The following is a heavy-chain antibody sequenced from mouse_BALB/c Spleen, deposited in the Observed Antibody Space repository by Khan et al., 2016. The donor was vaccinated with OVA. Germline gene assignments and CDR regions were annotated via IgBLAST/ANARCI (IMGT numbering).Heavy chain of an antibody. J-gene: IGHJ3*01. CDR3: SRKECEDYDPFPY. D-gene: IGHD2-4*01. V-gene: IGHV3-2*02. CDR2: ISYSGNP. Sequence: EVQLQESGPGLVKPSQSLSLTCTVTGYSITSEYTWNWNRQFPGNKLEWMGFISYSGNPTYNPSLKSRISITLDTSKNQFFLQLNSVTYEDTATYYCSRKECEDYDPFPYWGQGTLVTVSA. CDR1: GYSITSEYT.